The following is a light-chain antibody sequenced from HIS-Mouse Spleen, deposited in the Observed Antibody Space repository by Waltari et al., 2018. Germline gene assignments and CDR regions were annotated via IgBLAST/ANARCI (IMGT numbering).Light chain of an antibody. V-gene: IGLV3-21*03. J-gene: IGLJ2*01. CDR1: NIGSKS. CDR3: QVWDSSSDHVV. CDR2: DDS. Sequence: SYVLTQPPSVSVAPGKTARITCGGNNIGSKSVHWYQQKPGQAPVLVVYDDSDRPSGIPERVPGYNSGNTATLTISRVEAGDEADYYCQVWDSSSDHVVFGGGTKLTVL.